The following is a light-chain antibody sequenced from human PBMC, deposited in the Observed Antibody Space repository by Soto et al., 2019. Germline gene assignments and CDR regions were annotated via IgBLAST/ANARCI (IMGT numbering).Light chain of an antibody. J-gene: IGLJ1*01. CDR1: SSDVGAYDS. V-gene: IGLV2-14*03. CDR2: DVR. Sequence: QSALTQPASVSGSPGQSITISCTGTSSDVGAYDSVSWFQQYPGKAPKLMMYDVRSRPSGVSDRFSGSKSGNTASLTISGLQTGDEADYYCSSYRSSSTYVFGTGTKLTVL. CDR3: SSYRSSSTYV.